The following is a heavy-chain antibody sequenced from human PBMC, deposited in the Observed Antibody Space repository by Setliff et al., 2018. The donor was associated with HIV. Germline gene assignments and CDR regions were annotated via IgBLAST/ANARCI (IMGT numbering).Heavy chain of an antibody. CDR2: ISSDGGSK. V-gene: IGHV3-30*07. CDR3: AKVRWTANYYFDC. D-gene: IGHD1-7*01. J-gene: IGHJ4*02. CDR1: GFTFSDYY. Sequence: GGSLRLSCAASGFTFSDYYMNWVRQAPGKGLESVSFISSDGGSKYYADSVKGRFTISRDNSKDTLYLQMNSLRAEDTALYYCAKVRWTANYYFDCWGQGTLVTVSS.